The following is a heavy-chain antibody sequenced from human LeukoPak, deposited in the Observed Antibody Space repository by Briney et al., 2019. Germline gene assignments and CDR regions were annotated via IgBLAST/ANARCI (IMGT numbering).Heavy chain of an antibody. CDR1: GYSISSGYY. CDR3: ARDFRPRRDYSYYGMDV. J-gene: IGHJ6*04. V-gene: IGHV4-38-2*02. Sequence: SETLSLTCAVSGYSISSGYYWGWIRQPPGKGLEWIGSIYHSGSTYYNPSLKSRVTISVDTSKNQFSLKLSSVTAADTAVYYCARDFRPRRDYSYYGMDVGGKGPRVTVS. D-gene: IGHD1-14*01. CDR2: IYHSGST.